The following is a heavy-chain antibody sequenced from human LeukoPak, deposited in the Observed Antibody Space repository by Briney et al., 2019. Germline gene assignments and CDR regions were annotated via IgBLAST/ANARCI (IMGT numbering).Heavy chain of an antibody. D-gene: IGHD3-10*01. CDR2: IIPIFGTA. V-gene: IGHV1-69*13. CDR3: ARVGSSHGSGSYYPPVEYFQH. Sequence: SVKVSCKASGGTFSSYAISWVRQAPGQGLEWMGGIIPIFGTANYAQKFQGRVTITADESTSTAYMELSSLRSEDTAVYYCARVGSSHGSGSYYPPVEYFQHWGQGTLVTVSS. CDR1: GGTFSSYA. J-gene: IGHJ1*01.